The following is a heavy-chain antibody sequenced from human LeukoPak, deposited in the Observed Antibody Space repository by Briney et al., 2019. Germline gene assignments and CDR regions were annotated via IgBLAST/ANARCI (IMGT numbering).Heavy chain of an antibody. D-gene: IGHD3-10*01. Sequence: PGGSLRLSCLDSGFSFSTYALHWVRQAPGKGLEFVSAISSNGGTTYYADSVKGRFTISRDNAKNSLYLQMNSLRAEDTAVYYCARGPKGSGSSWGQGTLVTVSS. CDR2: ISSNGGTT. CDR1: GFSFSTYA. CDR3: ARGPKGSGSS. J-gene: IGHJ4*02. V-gene: IGHV3-64*04.